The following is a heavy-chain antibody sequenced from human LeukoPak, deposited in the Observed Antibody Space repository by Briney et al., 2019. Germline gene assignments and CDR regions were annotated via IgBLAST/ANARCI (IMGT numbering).Heavy chain of an antibody. CDR1: GGSVSSSSYY. D-gene: IGHD6-13*01. Sequence: LSLTCTVSGGSVSSSSYYWSWIRQPPGKGLEWVSYISGSGSTIYYADSVKGRFTISRDNAKSSLYLQMNSLRAEDMAVYYCAAIAAAGTYQRRYYYAMDVWGQGTTVTVSS. CDR3: AAIAAAGTYQRRYYYAMDV. J-gene: IGHJ6*02. CDR2: ISGSGSTI. V-gene: IGHV3-11*04.